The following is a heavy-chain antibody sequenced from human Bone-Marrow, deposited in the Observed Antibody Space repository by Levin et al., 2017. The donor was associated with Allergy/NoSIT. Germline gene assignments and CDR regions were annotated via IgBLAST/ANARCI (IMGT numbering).Heavy chain of an antibody. CDR2: IIPILGVT. CDR3: AWGLRGIIQYYGMDV. D-gene: IGHD3-16*02. CDR1: GGTPESYT. V-gene: IGHV1-69*02. Sequence: KISCKTAGGTPESYTFHWVRQAPGQGLEWMGRIIPILGVTDHAQKFQGKVAISADISTNTVYMDLSSLTSEDTAVYFCAWGLRGIIQYYGMDVWGQGTTVTVSS. J-gene: IGHJ6*02.